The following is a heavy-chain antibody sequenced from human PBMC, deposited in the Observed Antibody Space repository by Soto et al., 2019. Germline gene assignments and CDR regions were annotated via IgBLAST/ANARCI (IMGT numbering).Heavy chain of an antibody. CDR2: INAGNGNT. CDR3: ARVPRRYYDSSGYRDAFDI. V-gene: IGHV1-3*01. CDR1: GYTFTSYA. D-gene: IGHD3-22*01. J-gene: IGHJ3*02. Sequence: GASVKVSCKASGYTFTSYAMHWVRQAPGQRLEWMGWINAGNGNTKYSQKFQGRVTITRDTSASTAYMELSSLRSEDTAVYYCARVPRRYYDSSGYRDAFDIWGQGTMVTVSS.